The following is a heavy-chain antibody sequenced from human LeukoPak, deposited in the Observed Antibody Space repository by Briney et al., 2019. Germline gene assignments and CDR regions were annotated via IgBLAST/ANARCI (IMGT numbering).Heavy chain of an antibody. Sequence: ASVKVSCKASGYTFTGYYMHWVRQAPGQGLEWIGWIDPNSDGTNYAQKFQGRVSVTRDTAISTAYMQLSRLRSDDTAVYYCATGRGYSYGFDYWGQGTLVTVSS. CDR2: IDPNSDGT. J-gene: IGHJ4*02. D-gene: IGHD5-18*01. CDR1: GYTFTGYY. V-gene: IGHV1-2*02. CDR3: ATGRGYSYGFDY.